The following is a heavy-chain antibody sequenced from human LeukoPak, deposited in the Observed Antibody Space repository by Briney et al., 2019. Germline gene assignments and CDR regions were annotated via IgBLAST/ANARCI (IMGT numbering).Heavy chain of an antibody. V-gene: IGHV3-48*04. D-gene: IGHD2-2*01. Sequence: GGSLRLSCAASGFTFSSYSMNWVRQAPGKGLEWVSYISSSSSTIYYADSVKGRFTISRDNAKNSLYLQMNSLRAEGTAVYYCARAGPSSTSPHWFDPWGQGTLVTVSS. CDR2: ISSSSSTI. J-gene: IGHJ5*02. CDR3: ARAGPSSTSPHWFDP. CDR1: GFTFSSYS.